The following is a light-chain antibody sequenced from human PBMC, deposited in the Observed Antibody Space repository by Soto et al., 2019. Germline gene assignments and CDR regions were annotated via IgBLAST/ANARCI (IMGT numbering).Light chain of an antibody. CDR3: QQYHDWPQT. CDR1: QTVTSN. Sequence: EMVMTQSPATLSVSPGEKVTLSCRASQTVTSNLAWYQQKPGQAPRLLIYGASTRATGIPARFGGSGSGTEFTLTISGLQSEDFAVYYCQQYHDWPQTFGQGTKV. CDR2: GAS. J-gene: IGKJ1*01. V-gene: IGKV3D-15*01.